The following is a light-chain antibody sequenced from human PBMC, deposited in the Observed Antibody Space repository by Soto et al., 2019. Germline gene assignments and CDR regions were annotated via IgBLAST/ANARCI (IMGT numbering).Light chain of an antibody. Sequence: QLVLTQPPLVSAAPGQEVTISCSGTNSNVGTTFVCWYQQVPGTAPKLLIYENDKRPSGIPDRFSGSKSGTSAALAITGLQPGDEADYYCGTWDSSLNGAVFGGGTKLTVL. CDR3: GTWDSSLNGAV. CDR2: END. J-gene: IGLJ3*02. V-gene: IGLV1-51*02. CDR1: NSNVGTTF.